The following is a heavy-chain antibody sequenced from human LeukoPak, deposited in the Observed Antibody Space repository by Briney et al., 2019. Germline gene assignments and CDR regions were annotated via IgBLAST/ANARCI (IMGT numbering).Heavy chain of an antibody. Sequence: SETLSLTCTVSGVAISSSSYYWGWIRQPPGKGLEWIGSIYYSGSTYYNPSLKSLVTISGDTSKNQFSLKLSSVPAADTAVYYCARDVKVHYGDSHNWFDPWGQGTLVTVSS. D-gene: IGHD4-17*01. CDR1: GVAISSSSYY. J-gene: IGHJ5*02. V-gene: IGHV4-39*07. CDR3: ARDVKVHYGDSHNWFDP. CDR2: IYYSGST.